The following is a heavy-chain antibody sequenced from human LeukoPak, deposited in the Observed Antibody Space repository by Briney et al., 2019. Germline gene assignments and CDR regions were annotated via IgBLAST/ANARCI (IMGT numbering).Heavy chain of an antibody. Sequence: SETLSLTCTVPGGSISSSNYYWGWIRQPPGKGLEWIGSIYYSGITYYNPSLKSRVTISVDTSKNQFSLKLSSVTAADTAVYYCARHGQWLVMINYWGQGTPVTVSS. V-gene: IGHV4-39*01. CDR2: IYYSGIT. J-gene: IGHJ4*02. CDR3: ARHGQWLVMINY. CDR1: GGSISSSNYY. D-gene: IGHD6-19*01.